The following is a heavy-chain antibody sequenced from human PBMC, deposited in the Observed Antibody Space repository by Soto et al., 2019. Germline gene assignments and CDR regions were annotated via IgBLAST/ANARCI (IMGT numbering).Heavy chain of an antibody. V-gene: IGHV1-2*02. CDR3: ARGPEPGGGDCYFDY. D-gene: IGHD2-21*02. CDR2: INPNSGGT. CDR1: GYTFTGYY. Sequence: ASVKVSCKASGYTFTGYYMHWVRQAPGQGLEWMGWINPNSGGTNYAQKFLGRVTMTRDTSISTAYMELSRLRSDDTAVYYCARGPEPGGGDCYFDYWGQGTLVTVSS. J-gene: IGHJ4*02.